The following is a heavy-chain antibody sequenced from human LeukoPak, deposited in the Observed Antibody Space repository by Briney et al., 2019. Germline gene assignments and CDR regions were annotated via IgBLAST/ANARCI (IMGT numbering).Heavy chain of an antibody. J-gene: IGHJ4*02. D-gene: IGHD3-10*01. CDR3: ASHGGLYYFDY. CDR2: IYYSGST. CDR1: GGSISSGSYY. V-gene: IGHV4-39*01. Sequence: SETLSLTCTVSGGSISSGSYYWGWIRQSPGKGLEWIGSIYYSGSTYYNPSLKSRVTISVDTSKNQFSLKLSSVTAADTAVYYCASHGGLYYFDYWGQGTLVTVSS.